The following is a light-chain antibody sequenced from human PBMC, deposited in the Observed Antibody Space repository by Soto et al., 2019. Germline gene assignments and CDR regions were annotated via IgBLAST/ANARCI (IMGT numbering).Light chain of an antibody. V-gene: IGKV1-5*03. Sequence: DIQMTQSPSSQSASVGDRVTMSCRASQNITNYLNWYHQKPGNTPKLLIYKQSTLKSGVTSRFSGSGSGTEFTLTISSLQPDDFATYYCQHYNSYSEAFGQGTRLEIK. CDR1: QNITNY. CDR2: KQS. J-gene: IGKJ5*01. CDR3: QHYNSYSEA.